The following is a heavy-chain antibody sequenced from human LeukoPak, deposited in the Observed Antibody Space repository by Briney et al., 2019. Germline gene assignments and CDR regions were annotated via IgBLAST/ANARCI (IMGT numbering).Heavy chain of an antibody. CDR1: GFTFSSYA. CDR3: AKVTTLGLFDY. V-gene: IGHV3-23*01. J-gene: IGHJ4*02. CDR2: ISGSGGST. Sequence: PGASLRLSCAASGFTFSSYAMNWVRQAPGKGLEWVSAISGSGGSTYYADSVKGRFTISRDNSKNTLYLQMDSLRAEDTGVYSCAKVTTLGLFDYWGQGTLVTVSS. D-gene: IGHD7-27*01.